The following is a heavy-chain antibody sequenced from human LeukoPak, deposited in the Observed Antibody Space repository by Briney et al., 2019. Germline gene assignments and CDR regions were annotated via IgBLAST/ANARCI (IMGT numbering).Heavy chain of an antibody. CDR2: MSGRGVST. J-gene: IGHJ4*02. V-gene: IGHV3-23*01. Sequence: GGSLRLSCAASGFTFTNYAMSWVRQAPGKGLEWVSGMSGRGVSTYYADSVKGRFTISSDNSKNTLYLQMNSLRAEDTAIYYCAKDCNGGNCYIDYWGQGTLVAVAS. D-gene: IGHD2-15*01. CDR1: GFTFTNYA. CDR3: AKDCNGGNCYIDY.